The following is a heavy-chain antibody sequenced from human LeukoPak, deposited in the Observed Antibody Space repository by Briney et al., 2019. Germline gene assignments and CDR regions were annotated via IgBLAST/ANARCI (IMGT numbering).Heavy chain of an antibody. CDR1: GFTFSSYW. CDR3: ARVVAVAGRAFDI. V-gene: IGHV3-7*01. CDR2: IKQDGSEK. J-gene: IGHJ3*02. D-gene: IGHD6-19*01. Sequence: GGSLRLSCAASGFTFSSYWMSWVRQAPGKGLEWVANIKQDGSEKYYVDSVKGRFTISRDNAKNSLYLQMNSLRAEDTAVYYCARVVAVAGRAFDIWGQGTMVTVSS.